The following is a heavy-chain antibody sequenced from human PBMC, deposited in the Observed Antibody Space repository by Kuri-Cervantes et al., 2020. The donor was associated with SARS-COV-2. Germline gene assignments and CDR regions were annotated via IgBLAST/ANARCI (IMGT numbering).Heavy chain of an antibody. CDR3: ARPYGDDLNWYFDL. Sequence: GSLRLSCAASGFTFSSYAMSWIRQPPGKGLEWIGEINHSGSTNYNPSLKSRVTISVDTSKNQFSLKLSSVTAADTAVYYCARPYGDDLNWYFDLWGRGTLVTVSS. D-gene: IGHD4-17*01. CDR2: INHSGST. CDR1: GFTFSSYA. V-gene: IGHV4-34*01. J-gene: IGHJ2*01.